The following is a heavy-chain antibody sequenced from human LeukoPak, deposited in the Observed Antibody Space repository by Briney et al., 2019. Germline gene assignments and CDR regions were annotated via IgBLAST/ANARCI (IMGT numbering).Heavy chain of an antibody. D-gene: IGHD2-8*02. J-gene: IGHJ4*02. Sequence: GASVKVSCKASGYTFTTYDINWVRQATGQGLEWMGWMNPNSANTGYAQKFQGRVTITRNTSISTAYMELNSLRSDDTAVYYCARARLVRGPVTPLYYFDYRGQGVLVTVSS. V-gene: IGHV1-8*01. CDR2: MNPNSANT. CDR3: ARARLVRGPVTPLYYFDY. CDR1: GYTFTTYD.